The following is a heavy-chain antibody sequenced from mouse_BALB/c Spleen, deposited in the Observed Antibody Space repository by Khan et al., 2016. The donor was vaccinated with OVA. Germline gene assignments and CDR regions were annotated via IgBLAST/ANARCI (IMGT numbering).Heavy chain of an antibody. J-gene: IGHJ4*01. CDR1: GFNIKDTY. Sequence: VQLKQSGAELVKPGASVKLSCTASGFNIKDTYMHWVKQRPEQGLEWIGRIDPANGNTKYDPKFQGKATITAETSSTTDYLYLCSLTSEDTAVYYFARGGLRRGYAMDYWGQGTSVTVSS. V-gene: IGHV14-3*02. CDR2: IDPANGNT. CDR3: ARGGLRRGYAMDY. D-gene: IGHD2-2*01.